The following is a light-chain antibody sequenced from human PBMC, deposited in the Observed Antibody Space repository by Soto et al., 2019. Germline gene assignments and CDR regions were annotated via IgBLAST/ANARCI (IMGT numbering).Light chain of an antibody. CDR3: HQYNNWPWT. CDR1: QSVSSY. Sequence: EIVLTQSPATLSLSPGERATLSCRASQSVSSYLAWYQQKPGQAPRLLIYDASNRATGIPARFSGSVSGTDFTLPISSLEPEDFAVDYCHQYNNWPWTFGRGTKVEIK. V-gene: IGKV3-11*01. CDR2: DAS. J-gene: IGKJ1*01.